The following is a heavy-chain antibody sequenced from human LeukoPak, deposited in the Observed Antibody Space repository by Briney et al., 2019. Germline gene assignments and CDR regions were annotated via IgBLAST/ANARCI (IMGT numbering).Heavy chain of an antibody. D-gene: IGHD6-19*01. CDR3: AREDIRLDYFDY. CDR2: ISGSGVTM. J-gene: IGHJ4*02. Sequence: GGSLRLSCAASGFTFSSYKMNWVRQAPGRGLEWVSYISGSGVTMYYADSVKGRFTISRDDAKNSLYLQMNSLRAEDTAVYYCAREDIRLDYFDYWGQGTLVTVSS. CDR1: GFTFSSYK. V-gene: IGHV3-48*03.